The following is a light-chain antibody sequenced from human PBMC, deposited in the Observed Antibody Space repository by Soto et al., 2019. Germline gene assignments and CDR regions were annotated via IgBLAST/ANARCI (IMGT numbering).Light chain of an antibody. CDR3: SSYRSGGTFV. Sequence: LAQPTSVSGSPGQSIAISCTGTSSDVGGYNYVSWHQQHPGKAPKVLISVVSNRPSGVSNRFSGSKSGNTASLTISGLQAEDEADYYCSSYRSGGTFVFGSGTKVTVL. CDR2: VVS. J-gene: IGLJ1*01. CDR1: SSDVGGYNY. V-gene: IGLV2-14*01.